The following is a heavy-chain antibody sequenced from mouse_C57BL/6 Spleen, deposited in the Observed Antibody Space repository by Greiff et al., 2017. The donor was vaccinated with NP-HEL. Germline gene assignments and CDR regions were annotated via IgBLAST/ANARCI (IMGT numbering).Heavy chain of an antibody. Sequence: QVQLQQSGPELVKPGSSLKLSFPSSVYAFLSSFLNFFPPLAVNCLEWIGRIYPGDGDTNYNGKFKGKATLTADKSSSTAYMQLSSLTSEDSAVYFCARKRGSSGSFAYWGQGTLVTVSA. V-gene: IGHV1-82*01. D-gene: IGHD3-2*02. CDR1: VYAFLSSF. CDR2: IYPGDGDT. CDR3: ARKRGSSGSFAY. J-gene: IGHJ3*01.